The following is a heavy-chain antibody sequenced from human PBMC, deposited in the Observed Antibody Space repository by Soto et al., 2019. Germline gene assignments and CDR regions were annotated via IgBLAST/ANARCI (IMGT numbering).Heavy chain of an antibody. CDR3: ARARGHGFYVYYYMDV. Sequence: ASVKVSCKASGYTFTSYVISWVRQAPGQGLEWMGWISAYNGNTNYAQKLQGRVTMTTDTSTSTAYMELRSLRSDDTAVYYCARARGHGFYVYYYMDVWGKGTTVTVSS. CDR2: ISAYNGNT. V-gene: IGHV1-18*01. CDR1: GYTFTSYV. J-gene: IGHJ6*03. D-gene: IGHD3-22*01.